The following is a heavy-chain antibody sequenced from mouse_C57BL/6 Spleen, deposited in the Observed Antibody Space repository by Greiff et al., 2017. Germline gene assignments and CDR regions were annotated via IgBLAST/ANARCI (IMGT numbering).Heavy chain of an antibody. CDR2: FYPGSGSL. CDR1: GYTFTEYT. CDR3: ARHEGGDYDDGSWFAY. D-gene: IGHD2-4*01. J-gene: IGHJ3*01. V-gene: IGHV1-62-2*01. Sequence: QVQLQQSGAELVKPGASVKLSCKASGYTFTEYTIHWVKQRSGQGLEWIGWFYPGSGSLKYNEKFKDKATLTADKSSSTVYMELSRLTSEDSAVYFCARHEGGDYDDGSWFAYWGQGTLVTVSA.